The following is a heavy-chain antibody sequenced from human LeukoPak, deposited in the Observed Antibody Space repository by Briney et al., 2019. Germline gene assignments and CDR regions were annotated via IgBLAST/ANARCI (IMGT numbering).Heavy chain of an antibody. J-gene: IGHJ4*01. CDR2: IYYSGST. V-gene: IGHV4-59*08. CDR1: GGSISNYY. CDR3: ARHVSGNYFDY. Sequence: SESLSLTCIVSGGSISNYYWSWIRPSPGKGLEWIGYIYYSGSTNSNPSLKSRVTLSVDTSKNQFSLKLSSVTAADTAVYYCARHVSGNYFDYWGQGTLVTVSS. D-gene: IGHD4-23*01.